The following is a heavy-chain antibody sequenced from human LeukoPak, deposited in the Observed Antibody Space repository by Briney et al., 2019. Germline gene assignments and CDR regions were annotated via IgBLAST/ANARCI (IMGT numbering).Heavy chain of an antibody. J-gene: IGHJ3*02. D-gene: IGHD1-26*01. CDR2: INPSSGGT. CDR1: GYXFSDYY. V-gene: IGHV1-2*02. CDR3: ARPIRGSYVEDAFDM. Sequence: ASVKVSRKTSGYXFSDYYFHWVRQAPGQGLEWMGWINPSSGGTKYVQKFQGRVTMTRDTSISTGYMELSRLRSDDTAVYYCARPIRGSYVEDAFDMWGQGTMVTVSA.